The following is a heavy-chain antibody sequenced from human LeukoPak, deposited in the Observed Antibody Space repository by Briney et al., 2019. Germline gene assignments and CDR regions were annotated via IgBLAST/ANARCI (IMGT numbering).Heavy chain of an antibody. Sequence: PSETLSLTCTVSGGSISGYYWSWIRQPPGKRMEWIGYVYNSGTTNYNPSLKSRVTISGDTSKNYSSLSLSSVTAADTALYYCARGTLRGGNGAYGMDVWGQGTTVTVSS. D-gene: IGHD2-8*01. CDR2: VYNSGTT. CDR3: ARGTLRGGNGAYGMDV. J-gene: IGHJ6*02. CDR1: GGSISGYY. V-gene: IGHV4-59*01.